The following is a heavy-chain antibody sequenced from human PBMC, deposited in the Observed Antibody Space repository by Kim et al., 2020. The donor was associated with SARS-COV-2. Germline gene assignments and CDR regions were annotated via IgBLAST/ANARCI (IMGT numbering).Heavy chain of an antibody. D-gene: IGHD3-16*01. V-gene: IGHV4-31*03. Sequence: SETLSLTCTVSGGSINSDGYFWSWIRQHPGKGLEWIGYIFYTGNTYYNPSLRRRGSISVDTSKNHFTLRLSSVTAANPAVYFCPRCRTRKLRFGGIDYWG. J-gene: IGHJ4*01. CDR3: PRCRTRKLRFGGIDY. CDR2: IFYTGNT. CDR1: GGSINSDGYF.